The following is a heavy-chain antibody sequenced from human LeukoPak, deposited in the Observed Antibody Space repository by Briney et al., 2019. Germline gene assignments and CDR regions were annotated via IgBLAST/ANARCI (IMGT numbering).Heavy chain of an antibody. CDR3: ATRMITVYYFDS. CDR1: DASVTSYGYY. Sequence: SQTLSLTCTASDASVTSYGYYWTWIRQHPGKGLEWIGYISYSGNTYYSSSLKSRANIALDSSTNQFSLRLRSVTAADTAMYYCATRMITVYYFDSWGQGTPVTVSS. V-gene: IGHV4-31*03. CDR2: ISYSGNT. D-gene: IGHD3-16*01. J-gene: IGHJ4*02.